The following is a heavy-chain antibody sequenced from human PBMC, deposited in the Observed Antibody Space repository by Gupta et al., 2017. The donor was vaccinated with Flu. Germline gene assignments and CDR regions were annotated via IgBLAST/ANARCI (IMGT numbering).Heavy chain of an antibody. V-gene: IGHV3-21*01. CDR3: ARDTTIVALPSYMDV. CDR2: ISSSSTHI. J-gene: IGHJ6*03. Sequence: APGKGLEGVSYISSSSTHIYYADSVKGRFTISRDNAKKSLYLQVNSLKAEDTAVYYCARDTTIVALPSYMDVWGKGTTVTVSS. D-gene: IGHD2-2*01.